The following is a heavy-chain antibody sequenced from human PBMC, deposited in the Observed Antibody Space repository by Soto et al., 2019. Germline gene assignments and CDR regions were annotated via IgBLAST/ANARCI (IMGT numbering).Heavy chain of an antibody. V-gene: IGHV4-59*08. CDR1: GGSISSYY. Sequence: QVQLQESGPGLVKPSETLSLTCTVSGGSISSYYWSWIRQPPGKGLEWIGYIYYSGSTNYNPSLKSRVPISVDTSKNQFSLKLSSVTAADTAVYSCARLSPTGYFDYWGQGTLVTVSS. CDR3: ARLSPTGYFDY. J-gene: IGHJ4*02. CDR2: IYYSGST.